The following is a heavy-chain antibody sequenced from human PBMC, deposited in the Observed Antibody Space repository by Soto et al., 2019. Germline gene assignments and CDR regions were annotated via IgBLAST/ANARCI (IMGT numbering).Heavy chain of an antibody. D-gene: IGHD1-26*01. CDR1: GYTLSNDA. J-gene: IGHJ5*02. Sequence: ASVKASCKASGYTLSNDAMHWLRQAPGQRLEWMGWINAGNGNTNYAQKLQGRVTMTTDTSTSTAYMELRSLRSDDTAVYYCARVVGALGHWFDPWGQGTLVTVSS. V-gene: IGHV1-3*01. CDR2: INAGNGNT. CDR3: ARVVGALGHWFDP.